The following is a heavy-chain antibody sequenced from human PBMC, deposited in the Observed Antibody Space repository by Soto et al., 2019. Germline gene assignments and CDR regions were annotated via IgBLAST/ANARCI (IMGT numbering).Heavy chain of an antibody. J-gene: IGHJ4*02. D-gene: IGHD6-19*01. CDR1: GFSISSYW. Sequence: EVQLVESGGGLVQPGGSLRLSCAASGFSISSYWMNWVRQAPGKGLEWVAIIRKDGSEKYYVDSVKGRFTICRDNAKNSLYLQMNSPRDDDTAVYYCAGGSGWLSDYWGRGTLVTVSS. CDR2: IRKDGSEK. V-gene: IGHV3-7*03. CDR3: AGGSGWLSDY.